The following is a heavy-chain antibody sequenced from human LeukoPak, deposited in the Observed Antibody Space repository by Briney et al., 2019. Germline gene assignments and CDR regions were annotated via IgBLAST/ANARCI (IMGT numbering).Heavy chain of an antibody. Sequence: ALVKVSCKVSGYTLTELSMHWVRQAPGKGLEWMGWINPNSGGTNYAQKFQGWVTMTRDTSISTAYMELSRLRSDDTAVYYCARGVTSYDAFDIWGQGTMVTVSS. D-gene: IGHD2-21*02. CDR3: ARGVTSYDAFDI. J-gene: IGHJ3*02. V-gene: IGHV1-2*04. CDR2: INPNSGGT. CDR1: GYTLTELS.